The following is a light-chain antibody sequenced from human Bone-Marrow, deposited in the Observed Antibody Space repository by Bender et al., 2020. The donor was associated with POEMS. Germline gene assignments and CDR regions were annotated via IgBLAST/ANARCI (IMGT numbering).Light chain of an antibody. CDR2: VTSDGTN. J-gene: IGLJ3*02. CDR1: SGHSTYA. CDR3: QIWGTGTQRV. Sequence: QLVLTQTPSASASLGASVKLTCTLSSGHSTYAIAWHQQQPEKGPRLLMKVTSDGTNIKGDGIPDRFSGSSSGAERHLIISSLQSEDEADYYCQIWGTGTQRVFGGGTKLTVL. V-gene: IGLV4-69*01.